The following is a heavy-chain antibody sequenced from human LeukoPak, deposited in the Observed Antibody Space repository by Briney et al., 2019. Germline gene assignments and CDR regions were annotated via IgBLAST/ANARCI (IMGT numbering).Heavy chain of an antibody. CDR3: ARHDQGFWSGYPYYYYYYMDV. V-gene: IGHV4-39*01. J-gene: IGHJ6*03. Sequence: SETLSLTCTVSGGSISSSSYYWGWIRQPPGKGLEWIGSIYYSGSTYYNPSLKSRVTISVDTSKNQFSLKLSPVTAADTAVYYCARHDQGFWSGYPYYYYYYMDVWGKGTTVTVSS. CDR1: GGSISSSSYY. CDR2: IYYSGST. D-gene: IGHD3-3*01.